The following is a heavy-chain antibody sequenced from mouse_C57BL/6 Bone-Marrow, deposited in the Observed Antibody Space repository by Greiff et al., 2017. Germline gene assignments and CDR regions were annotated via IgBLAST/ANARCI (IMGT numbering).Heavy chain of an antibody. J-gene: IGHJ1*03. V-gene: IGHV1-64*01. CDR3: ARWTLYYYGSSWYFDV. CDR1: GYTFTSYW. D-gene: IGHD1-1*01. Sequence: QVQLQQSGAELVKPGASVKLSCKASGYTFTSYWMHWVKQRPGQGLEWIGMIHPNSGSTNYNEKFKSKATLTVDKSSSTAYMQLSSLTSEDSAVYYCARWTLYYYGSSWYFDVWGTGTTVTVSS. CDR2: IHPNSGST.